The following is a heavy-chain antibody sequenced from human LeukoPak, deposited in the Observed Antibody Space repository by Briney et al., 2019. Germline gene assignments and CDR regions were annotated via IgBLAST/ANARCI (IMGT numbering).Heavy chain of an antibody. V-gene: IGHV3-23*01. D-gene: IGHD4-23*01. J-gene: IGHJ4*02. Sequence: GGSLRLSCAASGFTFSTHSMSWVRQAPGKGLEWVSSISGSGGSTYYVDSVKGRFTISRDNSKNTLHLQMNILRAEDTAAYYCAKLGGNVAFWGQGTLVTVSS. CDR3: AKLGGNVAF. CDR2: ISGSGGST. CDR1: GFTFSTHS.